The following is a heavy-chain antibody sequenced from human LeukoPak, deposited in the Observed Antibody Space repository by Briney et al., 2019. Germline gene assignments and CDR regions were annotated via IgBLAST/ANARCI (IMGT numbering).Heavy chain of an antibody. D-gene: IGHD1-26*01. V-gene: IGHV3-23*01. J-gene: IGHJ4*02. Sequence: GGSLRLSCAASGFTFSNYAMSWVRQAPGKGLEWVSGISGSGGNTYYADSVKGRFTLSRDNSKNTLYLQMDSLRVEDTAVYYCAKVGNNGYFDFWGQGTLVTVSS. CDR2: ISGSGGNT. CDR3: AKVGNNGYFDF. CDR1: GFTFSNYA.